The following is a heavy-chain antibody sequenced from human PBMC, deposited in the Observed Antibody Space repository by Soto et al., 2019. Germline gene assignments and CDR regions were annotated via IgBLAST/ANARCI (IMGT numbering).Heavy chain of an antibody. CDR3: ARYPIVVVPAARENWFDP. CDR2: ISAYNGNT. Sequence: QVQLVQSGAEVKKPGASVKVSCKASGYTFTSYGISWVRQAPGQGLEWMGWISAYNGNTNYAQKLQGRVSMTTDTSTSTAYMGLRGLGSDDTAVYYCARYPIVVVPAARENWFDPWGQGTLVTVSS. J-gene: IGHJ5*02. V-gene: IGHV1-18*01. D-gene: IGHD2-2*01. CDR1: GYTFTSYG.